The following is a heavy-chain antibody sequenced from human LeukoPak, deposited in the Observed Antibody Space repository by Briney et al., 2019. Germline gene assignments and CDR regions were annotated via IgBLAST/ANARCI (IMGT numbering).Heavy chain of an antibody. J-gene: IGHJ4*02. V-gene: IGHV3-48*04. CDR1: GFTFGDYA. CDR3: ARDSSLVD. CDR2: ISSGTSTI. Sequence: PGGSLRLSCTASGFTFGDYAMSWVRRAPGKGLEWVSYISSGTSTIYYADSVKGRFTISRDNAKNSLYLQMNSLRAEDTALYHCARDSSLVDWGQGTLVTVSS. D-gene: IGHD2-15*01.